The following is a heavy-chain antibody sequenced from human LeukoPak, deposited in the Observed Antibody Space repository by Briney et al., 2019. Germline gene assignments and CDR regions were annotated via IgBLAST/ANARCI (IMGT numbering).Heavy chain of an antibody. CDR1: GFTFSDCD. CDR3: GRAFPPLRTAAAGDY. V-gene: IGHV3-21*01. D-gene: IGHD6-13*01. CDR2: ISYRTSHI. J-gene: IGHJ4*02. Sequence: KTGGPLRLSCTASGFTFSDCDMNWFRQAPGKGLEWVSSISYRTSHIYYADSVKGRFTISRDNAKNSLYLQMDSLRAEDTAVYFCGRAFPPLRTAAAGDYWGQGTLVTVSS.